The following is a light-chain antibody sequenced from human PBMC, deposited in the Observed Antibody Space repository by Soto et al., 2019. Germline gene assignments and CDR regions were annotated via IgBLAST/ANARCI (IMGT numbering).Light chain of an antibody. CDR3: CSYAGSSTFV. Sequence: QSALTQPAPVSGSHGQSITIFCTGTSSDVGSYNLVSWYQQHPGKAPKLMIYEVSKRPSGVSNRFSGSKSGNTASLTISGLQAEDEADYYCCSYAGSSTFVFGTGTKVTVL. CDR1: SSDVGSYNL. V-gene: IGLV2-23*02. CDR2: EVS. J-gene: IGLJ1*01.